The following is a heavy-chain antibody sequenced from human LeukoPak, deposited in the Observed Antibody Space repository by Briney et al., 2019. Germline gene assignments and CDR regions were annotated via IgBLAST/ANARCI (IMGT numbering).Heavy chain of an antibody. J-gene: IGHJ5*02. V-gene: IGHV3-21*01. CDR1: GFTFSSYG. Sequence: GGSLRLSCATSGFTFSSYGMNWVRQAPGKGPEWVSSISSSSTSIYYADSVKGRFTISRDNARNSLYLQMSSLRVDDTAVYYCARDWSASTGWFDPWGQGTLVTVSA. CDR2: ISSSSTSI. CDR3: ARDWSASTGWFDP. D-gene: IGHD4-17*01.